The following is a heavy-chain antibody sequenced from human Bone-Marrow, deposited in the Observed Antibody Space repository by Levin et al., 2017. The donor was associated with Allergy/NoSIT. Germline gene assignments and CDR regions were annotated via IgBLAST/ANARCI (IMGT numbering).Heavy chain of an antibody. Sequence: SVKVSCKASGGTFSSYAISWVRQAPGQGLEWMGGIIPIFGTANYAQKFQGRVTITADESTSTAYMELSSLRSEDTAVYYCASGSEDVWGSYRYAAQPGHYYYYGMDVWGQGTTVTVSS. CDR3: ASGSEDVWGSYRYAAQPGHYYYYGMDV. CDR2: IIPIFGTA. J-gene: IGHJ6*02. V-gene: IGHV1-69*13. CDR1: GGTFSSYA. D-gene: IGHD3-16*02.